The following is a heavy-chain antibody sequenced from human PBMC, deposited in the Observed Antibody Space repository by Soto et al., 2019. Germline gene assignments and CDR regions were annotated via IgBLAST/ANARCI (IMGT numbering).Heavy chain of an antibody. J-gene: IGHJ4*02. CDR1: GYTFTSXX. Sequence: SVXXSXXXSGYTFTSXXMHXXRXAPGQRLEWMGWINAGNGNTKYSQKFQGRVTITRDTSASTAYMELSSLRSEDTAVYYCASSFTVPSAIAYWGQGTLVTVSS. V-gene: IGHV1-3*01. D-gene: IGHD2-2*02. CDR2: INAGNGNT. CDR3: ASSFTVPSAIAY.